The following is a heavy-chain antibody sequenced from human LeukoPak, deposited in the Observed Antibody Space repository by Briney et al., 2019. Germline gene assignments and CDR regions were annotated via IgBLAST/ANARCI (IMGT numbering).Heavy chain of an antibody. D-gene: IGHD1-26*01. V-gene: IGHV4-4*02. J-gene: IGHJ4*02. CDR3: AMASGSYYGPFDY. CDR2: IYHSGST. CDR1: GGSISSSNW. Sequence: TSETLSLTCAVSGGSISSSNWWSWVRQPPGKGLEWIGEIYHSGSTNYNPSLKSRVTISVDKSKNQFSLKLSSVTAADTAVYYCAMASGSYYGPFDYWGQGTLVTVSS.